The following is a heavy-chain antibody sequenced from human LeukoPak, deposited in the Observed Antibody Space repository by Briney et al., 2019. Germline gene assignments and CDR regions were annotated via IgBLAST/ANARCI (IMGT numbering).Heavy chain of an antibody. D-gene: IGHD3-3*01. CDR2: MNPNSGNT. V-gene: IGHV1-8*01. J-gene: IGHJ6*03. CDR3: ARQPYDLRYYYMDV. CDR1: GYTFTSYD. Sequence: ASVKVSCKASGYTFTSYDINWVRQATGQGLEWMGWMNPNSGNTGYAQKFQGRVTMTRNTSISTAYMELSSLRSEDTAVYYCARQPYDLRYYYMDVWGKGTTVTVSS.